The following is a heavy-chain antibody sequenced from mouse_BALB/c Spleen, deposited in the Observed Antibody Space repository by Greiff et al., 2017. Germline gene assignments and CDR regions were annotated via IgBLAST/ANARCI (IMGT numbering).Heavy chain of an antibody. Sequence: EVHLVESGTVLARPGASVKMSCKASGYTFTSYWMHWVKQRPGQGLEWIGAIYPGNSDTSYNQKFKGKAKLTAVTSTSTAYMELSSLTNEDSAVYYCTIIYGNRRAMDYWGQGTSVTVSS. J-gene: IGHJ4*01. CDR3: TIIYGNRRAMDY. CDR1: GYTFTSYW. CDR2: IYPGNSDT. V-gene: IGHV1-5*01. D-gene: IGHD2-1*01.